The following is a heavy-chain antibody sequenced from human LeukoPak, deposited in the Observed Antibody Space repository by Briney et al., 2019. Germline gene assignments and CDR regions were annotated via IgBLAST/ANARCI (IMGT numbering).Heavy chain of an antibody. CDR1: GFTFGSYA. J-gene: IGHJ4*02. D-gene: IGHD2-21*02. CDR3: AKGILKGYCGGDCYSPFGY. CDR2: ISGSGGST. V-gene: IGHV3-23*01. Sequence: GGSLRLSCAASGFTFGSYAMSWVRQAPGKGVEWVSAISGSGGSTYYADSVKGRFTISRDNSKNTLYLQMNSLRAEDTAVYYCAKGILKGYCGGDCYSPFGYWGQGTLVTVSS.